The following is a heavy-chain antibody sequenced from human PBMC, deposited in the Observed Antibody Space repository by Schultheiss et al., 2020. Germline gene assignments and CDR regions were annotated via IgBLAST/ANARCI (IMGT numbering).Heavy chain of an antibody. V-gene: IGHV4-34*01. J-gene: IGHJ6*02. CDR1: GGSFSGYY. D-gene: IGHD6-19*01. Sequence: GSLRLSCAVYGGSFSGYYWSWIRQPPGKGLEWIGEINHSGSTNYNPSLKSRVTISVDTSKNQFSLKLSSVTAADTAVYYCARGSGWYGDYGMDVWGQGTTVTVFS. CDR2: INHSGST. CDR3: ARGSGWYGDYGMDV.